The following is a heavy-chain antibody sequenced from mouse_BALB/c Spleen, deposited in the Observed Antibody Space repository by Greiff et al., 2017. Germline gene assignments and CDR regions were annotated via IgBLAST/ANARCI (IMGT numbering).Heavy chain of an antibody. CDR1: GFSLTSYD. J-gene: IGHJ4*01. D-gene: IGHD2-2*01. CDR2: IWTGGGT. Sequence: VQLVESGPGLVAPSQTLSITCTVSGFSLTSYDISWIRLPPGKGLEWLGVIWTGGGTNYNSAFMSRLSISTDNSKSQVFLKMNSLQTDDTAIYYCVREGLRRGGYAMDYWGQGTTVTVSS. V-gene: IGHV2-9-2*01. CDR3: VREGLRRGGYAMDY.